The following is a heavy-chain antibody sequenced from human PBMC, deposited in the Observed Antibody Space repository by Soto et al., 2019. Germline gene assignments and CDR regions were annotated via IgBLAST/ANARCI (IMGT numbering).Heavy chain of an antibody. V-gene: IGHV3-30*03. J-gene: IGHJ4*02. D-gene: IGHD2-21*01. CDR1: GFTFSDYG. Sequence: QVQLVESGGGVVQPGRSLRVSCAASGFTFSDYGIYWVRQAPGKGLEWVALISYDGNKREYGDSVKGRFTIPRDNSKNTLYLQMNSLRVEDTAVYYCTFGDNAFDYWGQGTLVTVSS. CDR3: TFGDNAFDY. CDR2: ISYDGNKR.